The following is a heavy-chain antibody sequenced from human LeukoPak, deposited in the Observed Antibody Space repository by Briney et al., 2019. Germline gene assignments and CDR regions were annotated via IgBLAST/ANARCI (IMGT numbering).Heavy chain of an antibody. CDR1: GYSFSSYY. V-gene: IGHV3-30*02. J-gene: IGHJ5*02. CDR3: AKDLTVGINILRGVGRDFNWFDT. CDR2: IRFDGSNK. Sequence: GESLTLTCTASGYSFSSYYLHWVRQPPAKGLEWVAFIRFDGSNKYYSHSVKGRFTISRDNSKNKFYLQMNSLRAEDTAVYYCAKDLTVGINILRGVGRDFNWFDTWGQGTLVTVSS. D-gene: IGHD3-10*01.